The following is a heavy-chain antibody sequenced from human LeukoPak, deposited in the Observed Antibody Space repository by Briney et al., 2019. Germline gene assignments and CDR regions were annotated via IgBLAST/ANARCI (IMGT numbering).Heavy chain of an antibody. CDR2: ISSSSSYI. CDR3: ARTVTLEIRAFDI. J-gene: IGHJ3*02. D-gene: IGHD4-17*01. Sequence: PGGSLRLSCAASGFTFSSYSMNWVRQAPGKGLEWVSSISSSSSYIYYADSVKGRFTISRDNAKNSLYLQMNSLRAEDTAVYYCARTVTLEIRAFDIWGQGTMVTVSP. CDR1: GFTFSSYS. V-gene: IGHV3-21*01.